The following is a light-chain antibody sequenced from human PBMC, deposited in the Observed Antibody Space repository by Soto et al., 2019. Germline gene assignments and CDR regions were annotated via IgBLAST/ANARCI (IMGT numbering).Light chain of an antibody. J-gene: IGLJ1*01. CDR2: DVS. Sequence: QSVLTPSASVSGSPGLSITISCTGTSSDVGAYNFVSWYQQHPDKAPKLMIFDVSNRPSGVSNRFSGSKSGNTASLTISGLQSEDEAEYYCGSYTTSSNYVFGTGTKVTV. V-gene: IGLV2-14*03. CDR3: GSYTTSSNYV. CDR1: SSDVGAYNF.